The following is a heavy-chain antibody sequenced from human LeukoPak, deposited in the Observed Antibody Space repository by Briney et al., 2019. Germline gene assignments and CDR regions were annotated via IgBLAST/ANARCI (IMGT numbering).Heavy chain of an antibody. D-gene: IGHD4-11*01. J-gene: IGHJ5*02. CDR2: INSDGSST. CDR1: GFTFSSYW. V-gene: IGHV3-74*01. CDR3: ARDWRYSNYVAANWFDP. Sequence: GGSLRLSCAASGFTFSSYWMHWVRQAPGKGLVRVSCINSDGSSTRYADSVKGRFTISRDNAKNTLYLQMNSLRAEDTAVYYCARDWRYSNYVAANWFDPWGQGTLVTVSS.